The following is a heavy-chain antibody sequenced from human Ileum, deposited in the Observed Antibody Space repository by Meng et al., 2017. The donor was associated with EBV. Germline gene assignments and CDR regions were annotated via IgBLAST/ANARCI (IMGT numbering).Heavy chain of an antibody. CDR1: GVPVDRSSDN. Sequence: QLQLRDAGPGLVKPSETLSLTFTVSGVPVDRSSDNGGWIRLSPGKGLEWMGNIYYSGTTYYNPSHKIRVTISVDTSKNQFSLKLSSVTAADTAVYYCARGYSSGWYYFDSWGQGTLVTVSS. CDR2: IYYSGTT. J-gene: IGHJ4*02. D-gene: IGHD6-19*01. V-gene: IGHV4-39*01. CDR3: ARGYSSGWYYFDS.